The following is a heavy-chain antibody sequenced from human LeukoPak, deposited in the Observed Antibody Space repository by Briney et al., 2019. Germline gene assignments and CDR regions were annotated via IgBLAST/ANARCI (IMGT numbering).Heavy chain of an antibody. CDR1: GFTFSTST. V-gene: IGHV3-64*01. Sequence: PGGSLRHSCAASGFTFSTSTMHWVRQAPGKGLEFVSAISSNGDSTFYANSVKGRFTISRGNSKNTLSLQMGSLRVEDMGVYYCARISTVAPGVDYWGQGTLVTVSS. CDR3: ARISTVAPGVDY. CDR2: ISSNGDST. D-gene: IGHD4-11*01. J-gene: IGHJ4*02.